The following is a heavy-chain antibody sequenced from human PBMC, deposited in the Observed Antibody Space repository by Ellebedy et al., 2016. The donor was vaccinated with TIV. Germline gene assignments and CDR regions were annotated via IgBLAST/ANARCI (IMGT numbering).Heavy chain of an antibody. V-gene: IGHV1-18*04. CDR2: ISAYNGNT. CDR3: ARALGSGWPSGFDY. D-gene: IGHD6-19*01. CDR1: GYTFTSYG. Sequence: AASVKVSCKASGYTFTSYGINWVRQATGQGLEWMGWISAYNGNTNYAQKLQGRVTMTTDTSTSTAYMELRSLRSDDTAVYYCARALGSGWPSGFDYWGQGTLVTVSS. J-gene: IGHJ4*02.